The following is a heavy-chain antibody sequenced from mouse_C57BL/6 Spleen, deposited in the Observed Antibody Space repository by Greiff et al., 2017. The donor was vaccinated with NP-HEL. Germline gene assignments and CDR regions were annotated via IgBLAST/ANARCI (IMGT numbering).Heavy chain of an antibody. D-gene: IGHD2-12*01. J-gene: IGHJ4*01. Sequence: VMLVESGPELVKPGASVKISCKASGYAFSSSWMNWVKQRPGKGLEWIGRIYPGDGDTNYNGKFKGKATLTADKSSSTAYMKISSLTSEDSAVYFWARWDSDAMDYWGQGTSVTVSS. CDR1: GYAFSSSW. V-gene: IGHV1-82*01. CDR2: IYPGDGDT. CDR3: ARWDSDAMDY.